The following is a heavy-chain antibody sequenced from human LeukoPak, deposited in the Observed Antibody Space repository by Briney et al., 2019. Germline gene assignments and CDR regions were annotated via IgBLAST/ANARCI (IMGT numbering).Heavy chain of an antibody. CDR3: ARDQGGIFDY. Sequence: GGSLRLSCAASAFTFSSYWMSWVRQAPGKGLEWVANIKQDGSEKYYVDSVKGRFTISRDNAKNSLYLQMNSLRAEDTAVYYCARDQGGIFDYWGQGTLVTVSS. D-gene: IGHD1-26*01. CDR2: IKQDGSEK. V-gene: IGHV3-7*01. CDR1: AFTFSSYW. J-gene: IGHJ4*02.